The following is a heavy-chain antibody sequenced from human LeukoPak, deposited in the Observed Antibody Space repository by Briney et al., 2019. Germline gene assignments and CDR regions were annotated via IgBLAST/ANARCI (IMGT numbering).Heavy chain of an antibody. CDR1: GFTLSTYW. V-gene: IGHV3-74*01. J-gene: IGHJ5*01. CDR3: ARDPAPQGWFDS. Sequence: GGSLRLSCAASGFTLSTYWMHWVRQAPGKGLVWVSRINSEGSSATYADSVKGRFTISRDNAKNILYLQMNSLRAEDTAVYHCARDPAPQGWFDSWGQGTLVTVSS. CDR2: INSEGSSA.